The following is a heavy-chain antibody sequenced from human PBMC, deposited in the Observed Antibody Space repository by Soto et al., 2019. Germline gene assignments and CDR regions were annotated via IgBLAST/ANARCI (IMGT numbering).Heavy chain of an antibody. CDR1: GFTFSSYG. J-gene: IGHJ6*02. Sequence: QVQLVESGGDVVEPGRSLRLSCVGSGFTFSSYGIHWVRQAPGKGLEWVAVISYDGSTKFYADSVKGRFTISRDNPKNTVYMQMNSLRDDDTAVYYCARRFCVHNICYGKYYGMGDWGQGTTVIVSS. V-gene: IGHV3-33*01. D-gene: IGHD3-3*01. CDR3: ARRFCVHNICYGKYYGMGD. CDR2: ISYDGSTK.